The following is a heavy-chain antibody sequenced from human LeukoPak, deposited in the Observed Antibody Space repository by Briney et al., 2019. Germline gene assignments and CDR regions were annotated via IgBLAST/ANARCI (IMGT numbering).Heavy chain of an antibody. Sequence: PGGSLRLSCAASGFTFSSYWMSWVRQAPGKGLEWVANIKEDGSEKYYVDSVKGRFTISRDNAKSSLYLQMNSLRAEDTAVYYCAELGITMIGGVWGKGTTVTISS. D-gene: IGHD3-10*02. CDR2: IKEDGSEK. V-gene: IGHV3-7*01. CDR1: GFTFSSYW. CDR3: AELGITMIGGV. J-gene: IGHJ6*04.